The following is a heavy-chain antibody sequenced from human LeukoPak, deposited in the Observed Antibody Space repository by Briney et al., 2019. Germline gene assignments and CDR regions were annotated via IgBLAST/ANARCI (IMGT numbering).Heavy chain of an antibody. Sequence: GGSLRLSCTASGFTFSSYAMSWVRQAPGKGLEWVSAISNSGFSTYYADSVKGRFTISRDNSKNTLYLQMNSLRAEDTAVYYCLSYCSSTSCYESNWFDPWGQGTLVTVSS. D-gene: IGHD2-2*01. CDR3: LSYCSSTSCYESNWFDP. CDR1: GFTFSSYA. V-gene: IGHV3-23*01. J-gene: IGHJ5*02. CDR2: ISNSGFST.